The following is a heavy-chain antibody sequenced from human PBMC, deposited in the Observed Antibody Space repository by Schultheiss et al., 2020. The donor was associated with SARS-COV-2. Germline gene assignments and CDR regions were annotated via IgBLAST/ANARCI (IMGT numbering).Heavy chain of an antibody. Sequence: GESLKISCAASGFTFSSYAMSWVRQAPGKGLEWVAVISYDGSNKYYADSVKGRFTISRDKSGNTLYLQMNSLRAEDTAVYYCARDVQSVVETATLGDWGQGTLVTVSS. CDR2: ISYDGSNK. J-gene: IGHJ4*02. D-gene: IGHD2-21*02. CDR1: GFTFSSYA. CDR3: ARDVQSVVETATLGD. V-gene: IGHV3-30*03.